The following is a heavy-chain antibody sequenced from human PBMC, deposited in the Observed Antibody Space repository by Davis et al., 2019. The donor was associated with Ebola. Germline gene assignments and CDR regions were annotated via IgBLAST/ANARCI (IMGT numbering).Heavy chain of an antibody. Sequence: GGSLRLSCAASGFTFSSYSMNWVRQAPGKGLEWVSYISSSGSTIYYADSVKGRFTISRDNAKNSLYLQMNSLRAEDTAVYYCAREGAAAGMDIDYWGQGTLVTVSS. D-gene: IGHD6-13*01. CDR3: AREGAAAGMDIDY. J-gene: IGHJ4*02. V-gene: IGHV3-48*04. CDR1: GFTFSSYS. CDR2: ISSSGSTI.